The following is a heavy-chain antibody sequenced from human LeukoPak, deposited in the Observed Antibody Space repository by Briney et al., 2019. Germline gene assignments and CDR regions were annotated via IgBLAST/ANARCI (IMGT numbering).Heavy chain of an antibody. D-gene: IGHD5-24*01. CDR2: ISTSSSYI. J-gene: IGHJ4*02. CDR1: GFTFSRNS. Sequence: GGSLRLSCAASGFTFSRNSMNWVRQAPGKGLEWVSSISTSSSYIYYADSVKGRFTISRDNSKNTLYLQMNSLRAEDTAVYYCAKDSVWLQIDFDYWGQGTLVTVSS. CDR3: AKDSVWLQIDFDY. V-gene: IGHV3-21*01.